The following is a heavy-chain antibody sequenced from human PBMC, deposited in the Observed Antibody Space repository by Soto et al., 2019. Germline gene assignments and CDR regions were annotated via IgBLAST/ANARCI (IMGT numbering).Heavy chain of an antibody. D-gene: IGHD1-26*01. V-gene: IGHV4-39*01. CDR1: GGSISSSSYY. CDR3: ARQGVKPSGRSGTNGIMYAFDI. Sequence: SETLSLTCTVSGGSISSSSYYWGWIRQPPGKGLEWIGSIYYSGSTYYNPSLKSRVTISVDTSKNQFSLKLSSVTAADTAVDYCARQGVKPSGRSGTNGIMYAFDIWGQGTMVTVSS. CDR2: IYYSGST. J-gene: IGHJ3*02.